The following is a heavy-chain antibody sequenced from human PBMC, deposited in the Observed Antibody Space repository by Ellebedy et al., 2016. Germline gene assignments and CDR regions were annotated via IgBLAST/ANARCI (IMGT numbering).Heavy chain of an antibody. CDR1: GYTFTSYA. D-gene: IGHD3-10*01. J-gene: IGHJ6*03. CDR3: AVGSGSYSPNYYYYYMDV. CDR2: INAGNGNT. V-gene: IGHV1-3*01. Sequence: ASVKVSCKASGYTFTSYAMHWVRQAPGQRLEWMGWINAGNGNTKYSQKFQGRVTITRDTSASTAYMELSSLRSEDTAVYYCAVGSGSYSPNYYYYYMDVWGKGTTVTVSS.